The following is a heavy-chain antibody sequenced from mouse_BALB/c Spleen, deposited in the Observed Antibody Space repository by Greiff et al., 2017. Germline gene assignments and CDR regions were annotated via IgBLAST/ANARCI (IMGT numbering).Heavy chain of an antibody. CDR3: ARDDYDGWFAY. J-gene: IGHJ3*01. Sequence: EVKLVESGPGLVKPSQSLSLTCSVTGYSITSGYYWNWIRQFPGNKLEWMGYISYDGSNNYNPSLKNRISITRDTSKNQFFLKLNSVTTEDTATYYCARDDYDGWFAYWGQGTLVTVSA. V-gene: IGHV3-6*02. CDR1: GYSITSGYY. D-gene: IGHD2-4*01. CDR2: ISYDGSN.